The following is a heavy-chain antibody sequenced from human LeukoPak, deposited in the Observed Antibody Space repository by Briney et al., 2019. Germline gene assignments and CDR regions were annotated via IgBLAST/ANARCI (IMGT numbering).Heavy chain of an antibody. V-gene: IGHV3-66*01. Sequence: PGGSLRLSCAASGFTVSSNYMSWVRQAPGKGLEWVSVIYSGGSTYYADSVKGRFTISRDNSKNTLYLQMNSLRAEDTAVYYCARDQVWATVTTDRGQGTLVTVSS. J-gene: IGHJ4*02. CDR1: GFTVSSNY. CDR2: IYSGGST. CDR3: ARDQVWATVTTD. D-gene: IGHD4-17*01.